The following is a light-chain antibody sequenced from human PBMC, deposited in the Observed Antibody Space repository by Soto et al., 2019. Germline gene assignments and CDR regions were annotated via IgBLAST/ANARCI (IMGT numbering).Light chain of an antibody. J-gene: IGLJ1*01. V-gene: IGLV2-8*01. CDR2: EVV. Sequence: QSALTQPPSASGSPGQSVTISCTGTKNDIGVYDFVSWYQHHPGKAPRLIIYEVVQRPSGVPDRFSGSKSGNTASLTVSGLQAADEADYFCMSYAGNNTYVFGSGTKLTVL. CDR3: MSYAGNNTYV. CDR1: KNDIGVYDF.